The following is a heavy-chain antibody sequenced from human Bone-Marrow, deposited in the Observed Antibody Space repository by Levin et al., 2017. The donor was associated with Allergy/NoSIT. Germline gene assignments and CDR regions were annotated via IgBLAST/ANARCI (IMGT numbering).Heavy chain of an antibody. CDR1: GYTFTGYY. V-gene: IGHV1-2*02. CDR3: AGFWSGYPNYYGMDV. J-gene: IGHJ6*02. CDR2: INPNSGGT. D-gene: IGHD3-3*01. Sequence: ASVKVSCKASGYTFTGYYMHWVRQAPGQGLEWMGWINPNSGGTNYAQKFQGRVTMTRDTSISTAYMELSRLRSDDTAVYYCAGFWSGYPNYYGMDVWGQGTTVTVSS.